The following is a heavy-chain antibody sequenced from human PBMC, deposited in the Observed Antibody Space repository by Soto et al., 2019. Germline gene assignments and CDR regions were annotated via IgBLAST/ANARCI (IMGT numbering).Heavy chain of an antibody. CDR3: ARDTDTSSYYSYFDS. Sequence: QVQVVESGGGVVQPGTSLRLSCGASGFTFSRYGMLWVRQAPGKGLEWVGEIWHDGSKEYYADSVKGRFTISRDNSKNMVYLQMNSLRAEDTAVYYCARDTDTSSYYSYFDSWGQGTLVTVSS. CDR2: IWHDGSKE. D-gene: IGHD3-22*01. V-gene: IGHV3-33*01. CDR1: GFTFSRYG. J-gene: IGHJ4*02.